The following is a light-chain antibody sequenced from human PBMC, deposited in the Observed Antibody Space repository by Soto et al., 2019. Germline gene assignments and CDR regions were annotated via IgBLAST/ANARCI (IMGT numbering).Light chain of an antibody. V-gene: IGKV1-12*01. CDR3: QQVNSFPQT. CDR1: QGISSW. J-gene: IGKJ1*01. CDR2: SAS. Sequence: DIPMTQFPSSVSASVGDRVTITCRASQGISSWLVWYQQKPGKAPNLLIYSASSLHSGVPSRFSGRGSGTDFTLTISSLQPEDFATYYCQQVNSFPQTFGQGTKVEVK.